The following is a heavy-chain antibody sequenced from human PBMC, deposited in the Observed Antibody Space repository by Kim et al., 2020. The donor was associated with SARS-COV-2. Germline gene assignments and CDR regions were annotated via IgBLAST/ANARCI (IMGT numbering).Heavy chain of an antibody. V-gene: IGHV4-39*01. Sequence: SETLSLTCTVSGGSISSSSYYWGWIRQPPGKGLEWIGSIYYSGSTYYNPSLKSRVTISVDTSKNQFSLKLSSVTAADTAVYYCARHAAQITIFGVGQLDYWGQGTLVTVSS. D-gene: IGHD3-3*01. CDR3: ARHAAQITIFGVGQLDY. CDR2: IYYSGST. J-gene: IGHJ4*02. CDR1: GGSISSSSYY.